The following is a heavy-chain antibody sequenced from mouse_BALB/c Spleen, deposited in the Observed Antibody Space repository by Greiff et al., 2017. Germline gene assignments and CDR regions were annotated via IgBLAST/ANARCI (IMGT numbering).Heavy chain of an antibody. CDR3: TRDWDYAMDY. Sequence: EVKVVESGGGLVQPGGSMKLSCVASGFTFSNYWMNWVRQSPEKGLEWVAEIRLKSNNYATHYAESVKGRFTISRDDSKSSVYLQMNNLRAEDTGIYYCTRDWDYAMDYWGQGTSVTVSS. CDR2: IRLKSNNYAT. CDR1: GFTFSNYW. V-gene: IGHV6-6*02. D-gene: IGHD4-1*01. J-gene: IGHJ4*01.